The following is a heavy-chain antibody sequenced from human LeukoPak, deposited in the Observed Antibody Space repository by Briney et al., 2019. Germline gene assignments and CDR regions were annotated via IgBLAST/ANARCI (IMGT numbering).Heavy chain of an antibody. Sequence: ASVKVSCKASGYTITGYYMHWVRQATGQGLEWMGWMDPNSGNTGYAQKFQGRVTMTRNTSISTAYMELSSLRSEDTAVYYCARWGAAMGDYWGQGTLVTVSS. V-gene: IGHV1-8*02. CDR3: ARWGAAMGDY. D-gene: IGHD5-18*01. CDR1: GYTITGYY. CDR2: MDPNSGNT. J-gene: IGHJ4*02.